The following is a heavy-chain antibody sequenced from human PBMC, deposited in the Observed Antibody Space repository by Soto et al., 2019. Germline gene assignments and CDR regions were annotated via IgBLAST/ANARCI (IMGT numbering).Heavy chain of an antibody. J-gene: IGHJ4*02. CDR1: GISFRKYA. V-gene: IGHV3-23*01. Sequence: EVQLWESGAGLVQPGGSRRLSWVGSGISFRKYAMNWVGQAPGKGLDWVSGISGSGGSGRGCYADAVKGRFTISRDNYKITLYQEMNSPRADDTAVYYCAKDLDDYSSAIDFWGQGTLVTVSS. D-gene: IGHD4-4*01. CDR3: AKDLDDYSSAIDF. CDR2: ISGSGGSGRG.